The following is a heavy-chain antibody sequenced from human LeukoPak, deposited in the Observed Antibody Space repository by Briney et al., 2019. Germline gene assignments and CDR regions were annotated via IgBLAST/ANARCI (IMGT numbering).Heavy chain of an antibody. V-gene: IGHV1-69*13. CDR2: IIPIFGTA. D-gene: IGHD3-22*01. CDR3: ARAGYYYDSSGYYLAY. J-gene: IGHJ4*02. CDR1: GGTFSSYA. Sequence: SVKVSCKASGGTFSSYAISWVRQAPGQGLEWMGGIIPIFGTANYAQKFQGRVTITADESTSTAYMELSSLRSEDTAVYYCARAGYYYDSSGYYLAYWGQGTLVTVSS.